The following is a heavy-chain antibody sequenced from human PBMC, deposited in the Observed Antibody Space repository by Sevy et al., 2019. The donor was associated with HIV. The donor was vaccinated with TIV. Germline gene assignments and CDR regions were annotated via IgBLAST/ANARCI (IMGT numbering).Heavy chain of an antibody. CDR3: AKEGSLRYLDL. J-gene: IGHJ2*01. Sequence: GGSLRLSCAASGFTFSDFYMTWIRQTPGRGLEWLSYISSSDPTNGNTIYYADSVKGRFTISRDNAKKALYLQMNSLRAEDTAVYYCAKEGSLRYLDLWGRCTLVTVSS. D-gene: IGHD3-10*01. V-gene: IGHV3-11*01. CDR1: GFTFSDFY. CDR2: ISSSDPTNGNTI.